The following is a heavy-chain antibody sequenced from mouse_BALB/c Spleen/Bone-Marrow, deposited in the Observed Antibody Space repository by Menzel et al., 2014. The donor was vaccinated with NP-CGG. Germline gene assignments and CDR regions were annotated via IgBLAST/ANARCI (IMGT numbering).Heavy chain of an antibody. D-gene: IGHD4-1*01. J-gene: IGHJ2*01. CDR2: IDPASGNI. V-gene: IGHV14-3*02. Sequence: VQLQQPGTDLVKPGAPVKLSCTASGFNIKDTYMHWVKQRPEQGLDWIGRIDPASGNIQYDPKFQGRAAMTADTSSNTAYLQLSSLTSEDTAVYYCASLTGTFDYWGQGTPLTVSS. CDR1: GFNIKDTY. CDR3: ASLTGTFDY.